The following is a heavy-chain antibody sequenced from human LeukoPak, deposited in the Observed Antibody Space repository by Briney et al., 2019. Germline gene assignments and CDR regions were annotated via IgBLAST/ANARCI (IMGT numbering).Heavy chain of an antibody. J-gene: IGHJ4*02. Sequence: GGSLRLSCAASGFTFSNNAMHWVRQAPGKGLEWVAVISYDGSNKYYADSVKGRFTISRDNSKNTLYLQMNSLRAEDTAVYYCARHSGSLDYWGQGTLVTVSS. D-gene: IGHD1-26*01. V-gene: IGHV3-30-3*01. CDR3: ARHSGSLDY. CDR2: ISYDGSNK. CDR1: GFTFSNNA.